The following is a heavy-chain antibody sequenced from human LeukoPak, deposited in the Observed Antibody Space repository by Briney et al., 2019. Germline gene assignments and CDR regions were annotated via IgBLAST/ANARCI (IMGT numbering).Heavy chain of an antibody. Sequence: PSETLSLTCTVSGGSIGSYYWSWIRQPPGKGLEWIGYIYYSGSTNYNPSLKSRVTISVDTSKNQFSLKLSSVTAADTAVYYCAREGVATTFDYWGQGTLVTVSS. V-gene: IGHV4-59*01. CDR1: GGSIGSYY. CDR2: IYYSGST. J-gene: IGHJ4*02. CDR3: AREGVATTFDY. D-gene: IGHD5-12*01.